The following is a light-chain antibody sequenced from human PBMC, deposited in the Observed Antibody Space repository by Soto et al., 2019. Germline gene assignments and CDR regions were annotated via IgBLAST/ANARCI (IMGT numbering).Light chain of an antibody. Sequence: QSALSQPASVSGSPGQSITISCSGTSSDFGTYNRVSWYQQHPGKAPRVMIYEDARRPSAVSDRFSGSKSGNSASLTISGLQTEDEADYYCCAFAGSSPTYVFGTGTKVTVL. CDR1: SSDFGTYNR. V-gene: IGLV2-23*01. J-gene: IGLJ1*01. CDR3: CAFAGSSPTYV. CDR2: EDA.